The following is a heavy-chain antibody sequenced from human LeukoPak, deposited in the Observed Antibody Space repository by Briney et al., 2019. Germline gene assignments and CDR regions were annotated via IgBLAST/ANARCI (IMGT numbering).Heavy chain of an antibody. Sequence: GGSLRLSCAASGFTFSSYAMSWVRHAPGKGLEWVSAISGSGGSTYYADSVKGRFTISRDNSKNTLYLQMNSLRAEDTAVYYCAKGGDYDFWSGYYNPFDYWGQGTLVTVSS. J-gene: IGHJ4*02. V-gene: IGHV3-23*01. CDR3: AKGGDYDFWSGYYNPFDY. CDR2: ISGSGGST. CDR1: GFTFSSYA. D-gene: IGHD3-3*01.